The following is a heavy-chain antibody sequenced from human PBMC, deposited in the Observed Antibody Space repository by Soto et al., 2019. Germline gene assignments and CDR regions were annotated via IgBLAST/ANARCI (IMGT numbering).Heavy chain of an antibody. CDR2: IYHSGST. Sequence: SDTLSLPCAVSGGSISSGGYSWSWIRQPPGKGLEWIGYIYHSGSTYYTPSLNSRVTISVDRSKNEFSLKLSPVTAADTSVYYCARDRGYSCHYFDHWGQGTLVDVFS. D-gene: IGHD5-18*01. CDR3: ARDRGYSCHYFDH. J-gene: IGHJ5*02. CDR1: GGSISSGGYS. V-gene: IGHV4-30-2*01.